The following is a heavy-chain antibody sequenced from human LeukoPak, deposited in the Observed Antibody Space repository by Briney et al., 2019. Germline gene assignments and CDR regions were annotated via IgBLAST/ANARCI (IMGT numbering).Heavy chain of an antibody. V-gene: IGHV1-69*02. D-gene: IGHD3-3*01. CDR2: IIPILGIA. CDR1: GGTFSSYT. Sequence: ASVKVSCKASGGTFSSYTISWVRQAPGQGLEWMGRIIPILGIANYAQKFQGRVTITADKSTSTAYMELSSLRSEDTAVYYCASLPSGGYYYYYGMDVWGQGTTVTVS. J-gene: IGHJ6*02. CDR3: ASLPSGGYYYYYGMDV.